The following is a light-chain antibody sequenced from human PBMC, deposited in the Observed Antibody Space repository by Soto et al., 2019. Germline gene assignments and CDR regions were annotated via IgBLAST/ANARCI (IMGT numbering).Light chain of an antibody. CDR3: VSYTSSTTYV. Sequence: QSALTQPASVSDCPGQSITISCTGTSSDVGGSNFVSWYQQHPGKPPKLIIYDVANRPSGVSNRFSGSKSGSTASLIISRLQTEDEAGYYCVSYTSSTTYVFGTGTKVTVL. J-gene: IGLJ1*01. CDR1: SSDVGGSNF. V-gene: IGLV2-14*03. CDR2: DVA.